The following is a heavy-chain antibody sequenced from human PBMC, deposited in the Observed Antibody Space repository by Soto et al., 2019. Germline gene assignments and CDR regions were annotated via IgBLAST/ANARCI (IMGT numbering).Heavy chain of an antibody. Sequence: EVQLVESGGGLVQPGGSLRLSCAASGFTFSSYSMNWVRQAPGKGLEWVSYISSSSSYIYYADSVKGRFTISRDNAKNSLYLQMNSLRAEDTAVYYCARTSVRVPAAIRGGWFDPWGQGTLVTVSS. CDR2: ISSSSSYI. V-gene: IGHV3-21*05. J-gene: IGHJ5*02. CDR1: GFTFSSYS. D-gene: IGHD2-2*02. CDR3: ARTSVRVPAAIRGGWFDP.